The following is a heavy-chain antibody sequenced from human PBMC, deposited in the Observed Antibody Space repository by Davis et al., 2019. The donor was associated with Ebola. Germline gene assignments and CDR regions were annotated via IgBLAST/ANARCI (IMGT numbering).Heavy chain of an antibody. Sequence: PGGSLRLSCAASGFTFSTHWMHWVRHTPGKGLVWVSRIKADGRSTDYADSVKGRFTISRDNAKNTLYLEMNSLRAEDTAVYYCARDATYYDFRSGYCVGCMDVWGQGTTVTVSS. J-gene: IGHJ6*02. CDR3: ARDATYYDFRSGYCVGCMDV. CDR1: GFTFSTHW. V-gene: IGHV3-74*01. CDR2: IKADGRST. D-gene: IGHD3-3*01.